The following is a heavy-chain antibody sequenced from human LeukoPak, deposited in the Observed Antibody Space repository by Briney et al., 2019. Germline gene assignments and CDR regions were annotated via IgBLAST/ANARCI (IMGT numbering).Heavy chain of an antibody. CDR1: GGSISSYY. D-gene: IGHD6-13*01. V-gene: IGHV4-4*09. J-gene: IGHJ4*02. Sequence: KPSETLSLTCTVSGGSISSYYWSWIRQPPGKGLEWIGYIYTSGSTNYNPSLKSRVAMSVDTSKNQFSLRLRSVTAADTAVYYCARQIASAGTAGFDFWGQGARVTVSS. CDR3: ARQIASAGTAGFDF. CDR2: IYTSGST.